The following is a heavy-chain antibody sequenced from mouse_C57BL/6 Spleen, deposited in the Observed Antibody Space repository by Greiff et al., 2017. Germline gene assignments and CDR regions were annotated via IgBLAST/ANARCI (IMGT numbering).Heavy chain of an antibody. CDR3: ARGGYYGNYQRFYYFDY. D-gene: IGHD2-1*01. V-gene: IGHV1-54*01. CDR2: INPGSGGT. Sequence: QVQLQQSGAELVRPGTSVKVSCKASGYAFTNYLLECVKQRPGPGLAWIGVINPGSGGTNYNETFKGKATLTADKSSSTAYMQLSSLTSEDSAVYFCARGGYYGNYQRFYYFDYWGQGTTLTVSS. CDR1: GYAFTNYL. J-gene: IGHJ2*01.